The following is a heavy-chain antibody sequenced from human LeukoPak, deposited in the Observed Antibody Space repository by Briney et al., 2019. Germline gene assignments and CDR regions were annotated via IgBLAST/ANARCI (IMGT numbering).Heavy chain of an antibody. Sequence: ASVKVSCKASGYTFTSYDINWVRQATGQGLEWMGWMNPNSGNTGYAQKFQGRVTMTRNTSISTAYMELSSLRSEDTAVYYCARAGLRYFHWSPLENWFDPWGQGTLVTVSS. CDR3: ARAGLRYFHWSPLENWFDP. J-gene: IGHJ5*02. CDR1: GYTFTSYD. CDR2: MNPNSGNT. D-gene: IGHD3-9*01. V-gene: IGHV1-8*01.